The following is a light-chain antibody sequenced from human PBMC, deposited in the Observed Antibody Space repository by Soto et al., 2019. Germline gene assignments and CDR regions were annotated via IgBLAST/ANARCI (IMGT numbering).Light chain of an antibody. CDR3: QQYGSSPRT. V-gene: IGKV3-20*01. J-gene: IGKJ1*01. CDR2: ATS. CDR1: QSVGGN. Sequence: MTESPATLSVAPGGNATLSFRASQSVGGNLAWYQQKRGQAPRLLLYATSTRAAAIPARFSGSGSGTDFTLTISRLEPEDFAVYYCQQYGSSPRTFGQGTKVDIK.